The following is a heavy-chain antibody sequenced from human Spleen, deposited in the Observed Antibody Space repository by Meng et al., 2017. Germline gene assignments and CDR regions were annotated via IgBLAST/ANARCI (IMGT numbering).Heavy chain of an antibody. Sequence: GSLRLSCAVYGGSFSGYYWSWIRQPPGKGLEWIGSIYQSGNTYYNPSLKNRVTISVDTSSNQFSLKLSSVTAADTAIYYCAGLFYYFDYWGQGALVTVSS. D-gene: IGHD3-9*01. CDR2: IYQSGNT. CDR3: AGLFYYFDY. J-gene: IGHJ4*02. CDR1: GGSFSGYY. V-gene: IGHV4-34*01.